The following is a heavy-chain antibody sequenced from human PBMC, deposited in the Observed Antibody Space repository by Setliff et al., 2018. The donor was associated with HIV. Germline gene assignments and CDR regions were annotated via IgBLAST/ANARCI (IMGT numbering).Heavy chain of an antibody. Sequence: PGGSLRLSCAASGFTFSSYAMSWVRQAPGKGLEWVSTISSGGDTYYADSVKGRFTISRDNSKNTLDLQMNSLRAEGTAVYYCAKGRHLLYYFDYWGQGTLVTVSS. J-gene: IGHJ4*02. CDR3: AKGRHLLYYFDY. CDR1: GFTFSSYA. V-gene: IGHV3-23*01. D-gene: IGHD1-26*01. CDR2: ISSGGDT.